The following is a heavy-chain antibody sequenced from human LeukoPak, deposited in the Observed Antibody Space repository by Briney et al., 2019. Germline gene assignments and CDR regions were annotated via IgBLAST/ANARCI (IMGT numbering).Heavy chain of an antibody. CDR2: IYYSGST. D-gene: IGHD5-24*01. CDR3: ARIPFGRDAYKRSDS. Sequence: PSETLSLTCTVSGRSVSSGSYYWSWIRQPPGKGLEWIGYIYYSGSTDYSPSLKSRVTISVDTSKNQFSLKLSSVTAADTAVYYCARIPFGRDAYKRSDSWGQGTLVTVSS. V-gene: IGHV4-61*01. CDR1: GRSVSSGSYY. J-gene: IGHJ4*02.